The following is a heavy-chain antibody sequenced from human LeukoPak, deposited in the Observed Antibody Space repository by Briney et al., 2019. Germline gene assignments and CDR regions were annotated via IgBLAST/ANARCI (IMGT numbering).Heavy chain of an antibody. J-gene: IGHJ4*02. D-gene: IGHD5-18*01. Sequence: GESLKISCKVSGFLFTSFWIGWVRQMPGKGLGWMGLIYPSDSDTRYTPAFQGQVTISADRSISTAYLQWSSLKAPDTAIYYCARGHNYAADYWGQGTLVTVSS. V-gene: IGHV5-51*01. CDR2: IYPSDSDT. CDR3: ARGHNYAADY. CDR1: GFLFTSFW.